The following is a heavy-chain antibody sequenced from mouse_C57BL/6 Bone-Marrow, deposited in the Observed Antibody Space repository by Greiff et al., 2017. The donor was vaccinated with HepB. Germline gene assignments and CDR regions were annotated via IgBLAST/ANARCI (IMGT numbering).Heavy chain of an antibody. Sequence: DVQLQESGGGLVKPGGSLKLSCAASGFTFSSYAMSWVRQTPEKRLEWVATISDGGSYTYYPDNVKGRFTISRDNAKNNLYLQMSHLKSEDTAMYYCARVKNSLYAMDYWGQGTSVTVSS. CDR2: ISDGGSYT. J-gene: IGHJ4*01. CDR3: ARVKNSLYAMDY. V-gene: IGHV5-4*01. CDR1: GFTFSSYA.